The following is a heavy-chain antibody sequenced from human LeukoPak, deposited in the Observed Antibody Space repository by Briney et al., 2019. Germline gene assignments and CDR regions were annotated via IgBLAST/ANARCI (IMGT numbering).Heavy chain of an antibody. CDR1: DGSISSSSYY. CDR2: IYYNGDT. J-gene: IGHJ4*02. D-gene: IGHD6-13*01. Sequence: SETLSLACTVSDGSISSSSYYWAWIRQPPGKGLEWIGNIYYNGDTYYNPSLKSRVTISVDTSKNQFSVKLTSVTAADTALYYCARHVYSSSWYESFYWGQGTLVTVSS. V-gene: IGHV4-39*01. CDR3: ARHVYSSSWYESFY.